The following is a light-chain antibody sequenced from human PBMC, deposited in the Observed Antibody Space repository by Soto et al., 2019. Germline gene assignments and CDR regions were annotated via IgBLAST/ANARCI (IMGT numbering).Light chain of an antibody. Sequence: IQMTQSPSSVSASVGDRVIITCRASQDIGDWLAWYQQKPGKVPKLLIYMASSLESGVPSRFSGSGSGTEFTLTISSVQPDDFATYYCQHYNSYPYTFGQGTKVDI. CDR2: MAS. CDR1: QDIGDW. V-gene: IGKV1-5*03. J-gene: IGKJ2*01. CDR3: QHYNSYPYT.